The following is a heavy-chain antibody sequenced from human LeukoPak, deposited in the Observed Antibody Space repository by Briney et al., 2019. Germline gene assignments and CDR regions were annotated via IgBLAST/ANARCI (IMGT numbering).Heavy chain of an antibody. CDR1: GFSFTKYW. Sequence: PGGSLRLPCVASGFSFTKYWMTWVRQAPGKGLEWVANIKQDGSEKYYVDSVKGRFTISRDNAKNSLYLQMNSLRAEDTAVYYCARCYYGSGSYTYYYYMDVWGKGTTVTVSS. D-gene: IGHD3-10*01. CDR2: IKQDGSEK. V-gene: IGHV3-7*01. J-gene: IGHJ6*03. CDR3: ARCYYGSGSYTYYYYMDV.